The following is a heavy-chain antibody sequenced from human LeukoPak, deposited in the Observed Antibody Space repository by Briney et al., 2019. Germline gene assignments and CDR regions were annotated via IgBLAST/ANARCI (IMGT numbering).Heavy chain of an antibody. Sequence: GGSLRLSCAASGINVSSNYMTWIRQAPGKGLEWVSLIYGGDAAYHAESVRGRFMISRDNLKNTLFLQMNSLRVEDTAVYYCVTSTGQQFIPYDYWGQGTHVTVFS. D-gene: IGHD6-13*01. J-gene: IGHJ4*02. V-gene: IGHV3-66*02. CDR1: GINVSSNY. CDR2: IYGGDAA. CDR3: VTSTGQQFIPYDY.